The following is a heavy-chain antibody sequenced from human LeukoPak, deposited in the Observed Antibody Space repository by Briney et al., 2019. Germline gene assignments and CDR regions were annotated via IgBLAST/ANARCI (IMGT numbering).Heavy chain of an antibody. CDR1: GYSFTSYW. J-gene: IGHJ2*01. CDR3: ARQPRVHNYGDPPWYFDL. Sequence: GESLKISCKGSGYSFTSYWIGWVRQMPGKGLEWMGIIYPGDSDTRYSPSFQGQVTISADKSISTDYLQWSSLKASDTAMHYCARQPRVHNYGDPPWYFDLWGRGTLVTVSS. D-gene: IGHD4-17*01. V-gene: IGHV5-51*01. CDR2: IYPGDSDT.